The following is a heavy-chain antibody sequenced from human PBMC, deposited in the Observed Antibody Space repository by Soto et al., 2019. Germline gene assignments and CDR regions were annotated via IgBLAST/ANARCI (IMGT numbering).Heavy chain of an antibody. CDR3: AREESGGYYDSSGYFQAGY. Sequence: ASVKVSCKASGYTLTSYGISWVRQAPGQGLEWMGWISAYNGNTNYAQKLQGRVTMTTDTSTSTAYMELRSLRSDDTAVYYCAREESGGYYDSSGYFQAGYWGQGTLVTVSS. CDR2: ISAYNGNT. CDR1: GYTLTSYG. D-gene: IGHD3-22*01. J-gene: IGHJ4*02. V-gene: IGHV1-18*01.